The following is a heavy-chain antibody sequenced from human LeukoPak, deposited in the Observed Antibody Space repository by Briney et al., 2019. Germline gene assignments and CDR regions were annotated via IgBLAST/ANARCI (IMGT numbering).Heavy chain of an antibody. J-gene: IGHJ6*02. V-gene: IGHV3-33*01. CDR2: IWYDGSNK. D-gene: IGHD3-10*01. Sequence: PGGSLRLSCAASGFTFSSYGMHWVRQAPGKGLEWVAVIWYDGSNKYYADSVKGRFTISRDNSKNTLYLQMNSLRAEDTAVYYCARGDSGSYYTPYYYYGMDVWGQGTTVTVSS. CDR1: GFTFSSYG. CDR3: ARGDSGSYYTPYYYYGMDV.